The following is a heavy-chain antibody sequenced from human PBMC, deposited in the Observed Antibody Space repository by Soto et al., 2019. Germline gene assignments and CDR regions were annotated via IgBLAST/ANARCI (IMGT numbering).Heavy chain of an antibody. D-gene: IGHD2-2*01. J-gene: IGHJ6*02. Sequence: ASVKVSCKASGYTFTSYGISWVRQAPGQGLEWMGWISAYNGNTNYAQKLQGRVTMTTDTSTSTAYMDLRSLRSDDTAVYYCARDGANCSSTSCKYYYYYYGMDVWGQGTTVTVSS. V-gene: IGHV1-18*01. CDR3: ARDGANCSSTSCKYYYYYYGMDV. CDR2: ISAYNGNT. CDR1: GYTFTSYG.